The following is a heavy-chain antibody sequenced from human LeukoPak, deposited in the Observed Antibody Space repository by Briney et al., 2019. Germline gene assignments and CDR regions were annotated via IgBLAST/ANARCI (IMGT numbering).Heavy chain of an antibody. J-gene: IGHJ4*02. CDR3: ARRAKMGDSTLDY. V-gene: IGHV4-4*02. CDR1: GGSISSSNW. CDR2: IYHSGST. Sequence: SGTLSLTCAVSGGSISSSNWWSWVRQPPGKGLGWIGEIYHSGSTNYNPSLKSRVTISVDKSKNQFFLKLSSVTAADTAVYYCARRAKMGDSTLDYWGQGTLVTVSS. D-gene: IGHD3-22*01.